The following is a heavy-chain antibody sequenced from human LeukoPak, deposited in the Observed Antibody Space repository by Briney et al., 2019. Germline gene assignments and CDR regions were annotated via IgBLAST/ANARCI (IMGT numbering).Heavy chain of an antibody. Sequence: TGGSLRLSCAASGFTVSSNYMSWVRQAPGKGLEWVSVIYSGGNRYHADSVKGRFTISRDNSKNTLYLQMNSLRAEDTAIYYCARDLGWYRADYWGQGTLLTVSS. J-gene: IGHJ4*02. CDR3: ARDLGWYRADY. CDR1: GFTVSSNY. D-gene: IGHD6-19*01. V-gene: IGHV3-53*01. CDR2: IYSGGNR.